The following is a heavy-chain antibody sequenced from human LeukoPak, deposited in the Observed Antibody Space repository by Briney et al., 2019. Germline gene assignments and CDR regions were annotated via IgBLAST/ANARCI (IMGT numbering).Heavy chain of an antibody. J-gene: IGHJ4*02. V-gene: IGHV3-30*18. CDR3: AKPTATVPLHY. CDR2: ISYDGSNK. Sequence: TGGSLRLSCAASGFTFSSYGMHWVRQAPGKGLEWVAVISYDGSNKYYADSVKGRFTISRDNSKNTLYLQMNSLRAEDTAVYYCAKPTATVPLHYWGQGTLVTVSS. CDR1: GFTFSSYG. D-gene: IGHD4-17*01.